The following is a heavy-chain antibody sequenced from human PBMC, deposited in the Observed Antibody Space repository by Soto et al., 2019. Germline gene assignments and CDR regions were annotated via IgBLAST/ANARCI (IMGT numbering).Heavy chain of an antibody. Sequence: QVQLVESGGGLVKPGGSLRLSCAASGFTFSDYYMSWIRQAPGKGLEWVPYISSSSSYTNYADSVKGRFTISRDNAKNSLYLQMNSLRAEDTAVYYCARHEGVATIPAYYFDYWGQGTLVTVSS. CDR1: GFTFSDYY. V-gene: IGHV3-11*06. J-gene: IGHJ4*02. CDR3: ARHEGVATIPAYYFDY. CDR2: ISSSSSYT. D-gene: IGHD5-12*01.